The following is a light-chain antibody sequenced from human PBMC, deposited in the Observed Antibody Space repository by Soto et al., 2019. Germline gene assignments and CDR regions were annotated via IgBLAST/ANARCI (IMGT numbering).Light chain of an antibody. V-gene: IGKV4-1*01. CDR1: QSVLYSSINKNY. Sequence: DIVMTQSPDSLAVSLGERATINCKSSQSVLYSSINKNYLAWYQQKPGQPPKLLIYWSSTRESGVPDRFSGSGSGSDFTHTSSSLQAEDVAVYYCQQYYSTPRTFGGGTKVEIK. CDR3: QQYYSTPRT. J-gene: IGKJ4*02. CDR2: WSS.